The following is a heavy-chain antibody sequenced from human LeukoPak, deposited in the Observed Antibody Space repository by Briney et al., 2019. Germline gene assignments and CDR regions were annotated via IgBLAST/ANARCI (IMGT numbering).Heavy chain of an antibody. CDR2: IYPGDSHT. D-gene: IGHD6-13*01. Sequence: GESLKISCKGSGYSFTNYWIAWGRQMPGKGLDWRGIIYPGDSHTRYSPSFQGQVIISVDKYISTAYLQWNSLKASDSAVYYCAGATVGTQSPMVGDWFDPWGQGTLVTVSS. CDR3: AGATVGTQSPMVGDWFDP. V-gene: IGHV5-51*01. CDR1: GYSFTNYW. J-gene: IGHJ5*02.